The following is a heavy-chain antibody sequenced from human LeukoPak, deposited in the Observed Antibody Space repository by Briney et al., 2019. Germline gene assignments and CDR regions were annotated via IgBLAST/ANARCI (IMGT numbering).Heavy chain of an antibody. J-gene: IGHJ1*01. CDR3: ARQTGIGRSGDY. CDR2: IDPSDSET. Sequence: GESLKISCKASGYSFTSHWIGWVRQMPGKGLEWMGIIDPSDSETRYTPSFQGQVTISADKSLTTAYLQWNSLKASDTAMYYCARQTGIGRSGDYWGQGTLVTVAS. CDR1: GYSFTSHW. D-gene: IGHD7-27*01. V-gene: IGHV5-51*01.